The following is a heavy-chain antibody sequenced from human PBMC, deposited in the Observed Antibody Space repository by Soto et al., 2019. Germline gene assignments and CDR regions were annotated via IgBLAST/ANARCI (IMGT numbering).Heavy chain of an antibody. V-gene: IGHV3-7*05. D-gene: IGHD6-19*01. CDR2: IKQDGSET. J-gene: IGHJ4*02. CDR1: GFTFSRYW. Sequence: EVQLVESGGGLVQTGGSLRLSCAASGFTFSRYWMKWVRQAPGKGLEWVANIKQDGSETYYVDSVKGRFTISRDNAKNSLFLQMNSLRAEDTAVYYCAGGSGWLSDSLGQGTLVTVSS. CDR3: AGGSGWLSDS.